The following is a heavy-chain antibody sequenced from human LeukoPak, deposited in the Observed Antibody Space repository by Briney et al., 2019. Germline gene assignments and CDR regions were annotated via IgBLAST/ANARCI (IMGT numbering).Heavy chain of an antibody. Sequence: PGGSLRLSCAASVFTFSYAYMSSVPQAPGKGLEWVGRIKHKGDGGTTDYAAPVKGRFTISRDDSTSTLYLQMNSLKTEDTAVYYCGTGSACDIWGQGTMVTVSS. CDR3: GTGSACDI. CDR1: VFTFSYAY. J-gene: IGHJ3*02. CDR2: IKHKGDGGTT. V-gene: IGHV3-15*01. D-gene: IGHD3-10*01.